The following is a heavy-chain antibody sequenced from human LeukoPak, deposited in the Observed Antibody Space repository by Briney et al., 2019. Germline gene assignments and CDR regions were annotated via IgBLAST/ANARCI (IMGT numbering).Heavy chain of an antibody. V-gene: IGHV3-7*05. J-gene: IGHJ4*02. CDR1: GFTFSSCW. CDR2: IKDDGSEK. Sequence: GGSLRLSCAASGFTFSSCWMSWVRQAPGKGLEWVANIKDDGSEKYYVDSVKGRFTISRDNTKNSLYLQMNSLRVEDTAVYYCARDRPWVGIVATSMYFFGYWGQGTLVTVSS. CDR3: ARDRPWVGIVATSMYFFGY. D-gene: IGHD5-12*01.